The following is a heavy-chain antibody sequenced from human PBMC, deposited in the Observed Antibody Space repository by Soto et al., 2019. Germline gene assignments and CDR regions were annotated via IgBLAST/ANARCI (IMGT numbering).Heavy chain of an antibody. CDR3: ARDQSLTIFGVVIKDYYYYYMDV. V-gene: IGHV1-46*03. Sequence: ASVKVSCKASGYTFTSDYMHWVRQAPGQGLEWMGIINPSGGSTSYAQKFQGRVTMTRDTSTSTVYMELSSLRSEDTAVYYCARDQSLTIFGVVIKDYYYYYMDVWGKGTTVTVSS. CDR1: GYTFTSDY. J-gene: IGHJ6*03. D-gene: IGHD3-3*01. CDR2: INPSGGST.